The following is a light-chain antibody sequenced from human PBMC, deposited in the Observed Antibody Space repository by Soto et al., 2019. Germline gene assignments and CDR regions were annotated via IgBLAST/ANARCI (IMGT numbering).Light chain of an antibody. CDR3: QQYNNWWT. CDR2: GAS. CDR1: QSVSGN. Sequence: EIVMTQSPATLSVSPGERATLSCRASQSVSGNLAWYQQKPGQAPGLLIYGASTRATGIPARFSGSGSGTEFTLTISSLQSEDFAVYYCQQYNNWWTFGQGTKVEIQ. J-gene: IGKJ1*01. V-gene: IGKV3-15*01.